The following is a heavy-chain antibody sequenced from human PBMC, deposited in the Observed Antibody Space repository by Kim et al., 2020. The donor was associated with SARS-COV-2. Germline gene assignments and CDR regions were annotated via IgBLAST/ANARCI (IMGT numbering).Heavy chain of an antibody. V-gene: IGHV3-21*01. J-gene: IGHJ4*02. CDR1: GFTFSSYS. CDR2: ISSSSSYI. D-gene: IGHD6-19*01. Sequence: GGSLRLSCAASGFTFSSYSMNWVRQAPGKGLEWVSSISSSSSYIYYADSVKGRFTISRDNAKNSLYLQMNSLRAEDTAVYYCARVRDQISGWVLGSVDYWGQGTLVTVSS. CDR3: ARVRDQISGWVLGSVDY.